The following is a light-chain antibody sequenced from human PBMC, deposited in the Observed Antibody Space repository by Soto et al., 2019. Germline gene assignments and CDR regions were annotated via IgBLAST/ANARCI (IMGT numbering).Light chain of an antibody. CDR2: GNN. CDR3: QSYDTHLSGSSV. Sequence: QSVLTQSPSVSGAPGQRVSISCTGTSSNIGAGFDVHWYQQLPATAPKLLIYGNNNRPSGVPDRFSGSKSGTSASLAITGLQAEDEADYYCQSYDTHLSGSSVFGTGTKLTVL. V-gene: IGLV1-40*01. J-gene: IGLJ1*01. CDR1: SSNIGAGFD.